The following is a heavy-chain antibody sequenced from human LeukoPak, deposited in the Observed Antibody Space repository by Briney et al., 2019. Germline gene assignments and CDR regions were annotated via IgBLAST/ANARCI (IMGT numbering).Heavy chain of an antibody. CDR1: GDTFSDYY. V-gene: IGHV1-2*02. D-gene: IGHD3-10*01. Sequence: ASVKVSCKASGDTFSDYYMYWVRQTPGQGLEYMGWINPNNGGTNYAQKFQGRVTLTRDTSINTANMELSRLRSDDTAVYYCARMRELWFGELLYAMDVWGQGTTVTVSS. J-gene: IGHJ6*02. CDR3: ARMRELWFGELLYAMDV. CDR2: INPNNGGT.